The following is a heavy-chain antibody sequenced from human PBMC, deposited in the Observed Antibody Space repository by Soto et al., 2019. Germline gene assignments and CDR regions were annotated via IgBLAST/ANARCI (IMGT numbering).Heavy chain of an antibody. CDR3: ARDHLILPAHDFFYGSDV. J-gene: IGHJ6*02. CDR2: IPQDGVDG. CDR1: GFTFSMYS. D-gene: IGHD2-21*02. V-gene: IGHV3-7*03. Sequence: PGGSLRLSCEVSGFTFSMYSMIWVRQSPGKGLEWVAKIPQDGVDGHYADSVKGRCTISRDNGKNSLYLQLNNLRAEDAAVYYCARDHLILPAHDFFYGSDVWGRGATVTVSS.